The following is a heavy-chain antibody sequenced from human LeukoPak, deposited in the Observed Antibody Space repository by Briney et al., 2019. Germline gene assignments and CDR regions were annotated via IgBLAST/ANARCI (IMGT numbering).Heavy chain of an antibody. V-gene: IGHV4-59*08. D-gene: IGHD5-12*01. CDR2: IYYSGST. Sequence: NPSETLSLTCTVSGGSISSYYWSWIRQPPGKGLEWIGYIYYSGSTNYNPSLKSRVTISVDTSKNQFSLKLSSVTAADTAVYYCARHKRGYCGCAFDYWGQGTLVTVSS. CDR3: ARHKRGYCGCAFDY. CDR1: GGSISSYY. J-gene: IGHJ4*02.